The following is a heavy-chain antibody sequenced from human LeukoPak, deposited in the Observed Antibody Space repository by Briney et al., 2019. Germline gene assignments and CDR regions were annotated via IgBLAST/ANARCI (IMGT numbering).Heavy chain of an antibody. J-gene: IGHJ3*02. Sequence: GGSLRLSCAASGFTVSSNYMSWVRQAPGKGLEWVSVIYSGGSTYYADSVKGRFTISRDNSKNTLYLQMNSLRAEDTAVYYCARDNPVTYYYDSSGSSPGAFDIWGQGTMVTVPS. CDR1: GFTVSSNY. D-gene: IGHD3-22*01. CDR3: ARDNPVTYYYDSSGSSPGAFDI. V-gene: IGHV3-66*01. CDR2: IYSGGST.